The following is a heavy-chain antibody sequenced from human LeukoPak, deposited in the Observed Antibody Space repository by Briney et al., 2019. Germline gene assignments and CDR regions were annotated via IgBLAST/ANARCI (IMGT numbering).Heavy chain of an antibody. CDR3: ARGVVAATYYYYYYMDV. V-gene: IGHV4-34*01. Sequence: SETLSLTCAVYGGSFSGYYWGWIRQPPGKGLEWIGEINHSGSTNYNPSLKSRVTISVDTSKNQFSLKLSSVTAADTAVYYCARGVVAATYYYYYYMDVWGKGTTVTVSS. CDR1: GGSFSGYY. CDR2: INHSGST. D-gene: IGHD2-15*01. J-gene: IGHJ6*03.